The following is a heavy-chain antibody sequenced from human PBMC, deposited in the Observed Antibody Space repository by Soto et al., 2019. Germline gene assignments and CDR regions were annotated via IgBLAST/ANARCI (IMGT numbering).Heavy chain of an antibody. V-gene: IGHV3-23*01. D-gene: IGHD6-13*01. J-gene: IGHJ4*02. CDR1: GFSFSDYA. Sequence: EVQLLESGGGLVQRGGSLRLSCAASGFSFSDYAMSWVRQAPGKGLEWVSVISESGGSTHYADSVRGRFTVSIDNSKNALSLRMNSLRDEDTAVYFCAKRSPYRSCCYSPIFGYWGQGALVTVSS. CDR2: ISESGGST. CDR3: AKRSPYRSCCYSPIFGY.